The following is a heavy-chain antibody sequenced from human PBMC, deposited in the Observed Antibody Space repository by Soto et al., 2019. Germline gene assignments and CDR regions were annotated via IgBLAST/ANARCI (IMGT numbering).Heavy chain of an antibody. CDR2: INHTRTT. Sequence: SETLSLTCAVSGDSITSVGYSCRWIRQPPGKALEWIGSINHTRTTCYTAALKSRVAISLYRSKNQISLSLTSVTAADTAVYYCAATVFGEYYHYALDVWGQGTTVT. V-gene: IGHV4-30-2*01. D-gene: IGHD3-3*01. J-gene: IGHJ6*02. CDR3: AATVFGEYYHYALDV. CDR1: GDSITSVGYS.